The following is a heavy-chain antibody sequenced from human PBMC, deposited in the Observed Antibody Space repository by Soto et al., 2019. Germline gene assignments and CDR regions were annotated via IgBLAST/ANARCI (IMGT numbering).Heavy chain of an antibody. Sequence: EVQLLESGGGLVQPGGSLRLSCAASGFTFSSYAMSWVRQAPGKGLEWVSAISGSGGSTYYADSVKGRFTISRDNSKNTLYLQMNSLRAEDTAVYYCAKGWSGSGWYPIDFGYWGQGTLVTVSS. D-gene: IGHD6-19*01. J-gene: IGHJ4*02. V-gene: IGHV3-23*01. CDR2: ISGSGGST. CDR1: GFTFSSYA. CDR3: AKGWSGSGWYPIDFGY.